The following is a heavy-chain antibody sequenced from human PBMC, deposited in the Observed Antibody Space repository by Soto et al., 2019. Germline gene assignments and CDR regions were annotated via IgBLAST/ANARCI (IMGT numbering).Heavy chain of an antibody. CDR1: GFTFSSYA. V-gene: IGHV3-66*01. CDR3: AREPVDTAMGYYFDY. Sequence: PGGSLRLSCAASGFTFSSYAMSXVRQAPGKGLEWVSVIYSGGSTYYADSVKGRFTISRDNSKNTLYLQMNSLRAEDTAVYYCAREPVDTAMGYYFDYWGQGTLVTVSS. J-gene: IGHJ4*02. CDR2: IYSGGST. D-gene: IGHD5-18*01.